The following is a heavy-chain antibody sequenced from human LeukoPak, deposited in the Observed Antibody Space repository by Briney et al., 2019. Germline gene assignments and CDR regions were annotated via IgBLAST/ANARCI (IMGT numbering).Heavy chain of an antibody. Sequence: SETLSLTCAVYGGSFSGYYWSWIRQPPGKGLEWIGEINHSGSTNYNPYLKSRVTISVDTSKNQFSLKLSSVTAADTAVYYCARHRFGYSYGWVVNWFDPWGQGTLVTVSS. CDR3: ARHRFGYSYGWVVNWFDP. J-gene: IGHJ5*02. D-gene: IGHD5-18*01. V-gene: IGHV4-34*01. CDR2: INHSGST. CDR1: GGSFSGYY.